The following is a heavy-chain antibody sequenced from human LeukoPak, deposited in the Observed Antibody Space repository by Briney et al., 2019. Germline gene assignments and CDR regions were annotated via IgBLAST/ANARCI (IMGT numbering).Heavy chain of an antibody. CDR2: IYTSGST. J-gene: IGHJ4*02. D-gene: IGHD3-22*01. V-gene: IGHV4-61*02. CDR1: GGSISSGSYY. CDR3: ASLDSSYYYDSRGYYYQPGY. Sequence: SETLSLTCTVPGGSISSGSYYWSWIRQPAGKGLEWIGRIYTSGSTNYNPSLKSRVTISVDTSKNQFSLKLSSVTAADTAVYYCASLDSSYYYDSRGYYYQPGYWGQGTLVTVSS.